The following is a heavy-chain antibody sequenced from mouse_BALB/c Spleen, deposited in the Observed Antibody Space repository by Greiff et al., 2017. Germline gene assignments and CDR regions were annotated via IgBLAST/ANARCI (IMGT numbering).Heavy chain of an antibody. CDR1: GFTFSSYG. Sequence: EVMLVESGGDLVKPGGSLKLSCAASGFTFSSYGMSWVRQTPDKRLEWVATISSGGSYTYYPDSVKGRFTISRDNAKNTLYLQMSSLKSEDTAMYYCAREGGGGFYAMDYWGQGTSVTVSS. CDR3: AREGGGGFYAMDY. CDR2: ISSGGSYT. V-gene: IGHV5-6*01. J-gene: IGHJ4*01.